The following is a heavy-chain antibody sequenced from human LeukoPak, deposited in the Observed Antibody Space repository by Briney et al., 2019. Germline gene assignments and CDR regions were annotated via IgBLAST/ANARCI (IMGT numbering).Heavy chain of an antibody. CDR3: ARVGYFGAFDI. CDR2: IGGGGSST. CDR1: GFTFKSYA. J-gene: IGHJ3*02. V-gene: IGHV3-23*01. Sequence: GGSLRLSCAASGFTFKSYAMSWVRQAPGKGLEWVSAIGGGGSSTYYADSVKGRFTISRDNSKNTLYLQMNSLRAEDTAVYYCARVGYFGAFDIWGQGTMVTVSS. D-gene: IGHD1-26*01.